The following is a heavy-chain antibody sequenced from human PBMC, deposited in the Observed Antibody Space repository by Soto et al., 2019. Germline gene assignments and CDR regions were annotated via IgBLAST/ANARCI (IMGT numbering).Heavy chain of an antibody. CDR3: AKSLNTATSFDY. J-gene: IGHJ4*02. CDR1: GLPFTSYA. Sequence: SLILSCASSGLPFTSYAVNWVRKTPGRGPEWVSLISVSGDKYYAYSVKGRFAISRDNSKDTVFLQMNSLRAEDTAVYYCAKSLNTATSFDYWGQGALVTVSS. V-gene: IGHV3-23*01. CDR2: ISVSGDK.